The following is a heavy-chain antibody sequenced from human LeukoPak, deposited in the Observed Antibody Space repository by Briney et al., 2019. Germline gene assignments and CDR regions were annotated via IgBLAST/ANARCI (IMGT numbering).Heavy chain of an antibody. CDR3: AREFWNYRSGNLQAFDI. CDR1: GGSISSGSYY. D-gene: IGHD3-10*01. V-gene: IGHV4-61*02. CDR2: IYSSGST. J-gene: IGHJ3*02. Sequence: SQTLSLTCTVSGGSISSGSYYWSWIRQPAGKGLEWIGRIYSSGSTNYNPSLKSRVTISVDTSKNQFSLRLSSVTAADPAVYYCAREFWNYRSGNLQAFDIWGQGTMVTVSS.